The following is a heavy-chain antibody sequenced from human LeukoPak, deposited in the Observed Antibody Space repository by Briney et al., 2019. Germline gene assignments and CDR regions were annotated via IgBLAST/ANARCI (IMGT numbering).Heavy chain of an antibody. Sequence: GGSLRLSCAASGFTFSGYWMSWVRQTPEKGLEWVANIKQDGYEKYYVDSVKGRFTISRDNSKNTLYLQMNSLRAEDTAVYYCAKLSGSYRVSEFDYWGQGTLVTVSS. D-gene: IGHD1-26*01. CDR3: AKLSGSYRVSEFDY. CDR2: IKQDGYEK. V-gene: IGHV3-7*03. CDR1: GFTFSGYW. J-gene: IGHJ4*02.